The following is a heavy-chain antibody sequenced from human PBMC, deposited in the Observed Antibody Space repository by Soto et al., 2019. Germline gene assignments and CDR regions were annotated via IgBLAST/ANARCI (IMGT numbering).Heavy chain of an antibody. CDR3: ARTERVQLFGVVINNWFDP. CDR1: GYSFTSYW. D-gene: IGHD3-3*01. CDR2: IYPGDSDT. J-gene: IGHJ5*02. Sequence: PGESLKISCKGSGYSFTSYWIGWVRQMPGKGLEWMGIIYPGDSDTRYSPSFQGQVTISADKSISTAYLQWSSLKASDTAMYYCARTERVQLFGVVINNWFDPWGQGTLVTVSS. V-gene: IGHV5-51*01.